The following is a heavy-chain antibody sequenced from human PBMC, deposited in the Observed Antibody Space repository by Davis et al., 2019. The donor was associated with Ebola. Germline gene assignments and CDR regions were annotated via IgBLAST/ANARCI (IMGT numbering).Heavy chain of an antibody. Sequence: MPSETLSLTCAVSGGSISSSNWWSWVRQPPGKGLEWIGEIYHSGSTNYNPSLKSRVTISVDKSKNQFSLKLSSVTAADTAVYYCAREYCSGGSCYSGIDYWGQGTLVTVSS. J-gene: IGHJ4*02. D-gene: IGHD2-15*01. CDR1: GGSISSSNW. CDR3: AREYCSGGSCYSGIDY. V-gene: IGHV4-4*02. CDR2: IYHSGST.